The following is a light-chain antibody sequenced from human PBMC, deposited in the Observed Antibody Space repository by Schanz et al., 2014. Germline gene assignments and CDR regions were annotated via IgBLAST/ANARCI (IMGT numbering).Light chain of an antibody. CDR3: ISYTTSSTWV. Sequence: QSGLAQPAAVSGSPGQSITISCTGGAFDVGGYNYVSWYQHHPGKAPKLMIFDVSHRPSGVSNRFSGSKSGNTASLTISGLQAEDEADYYCISYTTSSTWVFGGGTKLTVL. CDR2: DVS. J-gene: IGLJ3*02. V-gene: IGLV2-14*03. CDR1: AFDVGGYNY.